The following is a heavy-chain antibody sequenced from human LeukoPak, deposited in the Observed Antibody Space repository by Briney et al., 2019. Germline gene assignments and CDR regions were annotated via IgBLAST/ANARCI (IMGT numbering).Heavy chain of an antibody. Sequence: GGSLRLSCAASGFTFSSYWMHWVRQAPGKGLVWVSRISSDGSSTSYAASVKGRFTISRDNAKNTLYLQMNSLRAEDTAIYYCAGTLSGSYFVGDYWGQGTLVTVSS. CDR1: GFTFSSYW. CDR2: ISSDGSST. D-gene: IGHD1-26*01. CDR3: AGTLSGSYFVGDY. V-gene: IGHV3-74*01. J-gene: IGHJ4*02.